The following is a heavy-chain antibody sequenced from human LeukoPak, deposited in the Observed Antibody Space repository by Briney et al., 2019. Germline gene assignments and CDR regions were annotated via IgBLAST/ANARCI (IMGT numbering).Heavy chain of an antibody. V-gene: IGHV3-20*04. Sequence: GGSLRLSCAASGFTFDDYGLSWVRQAPGKGLEWVSAINWNGDRTTYAESVKGRFTISRDNAKNSLYLQMNSLRAEDTALYYCARLSAYYYGSYFYYYMDVWGKGTTVTVSS. D-gene: IGHD3-10*01. CDR1: GFTFDDYG. CDR3: ARLSAYYYGSYFYYYMDV. CDR2: INWNGDRT. J-gene: IGHJ6*03.